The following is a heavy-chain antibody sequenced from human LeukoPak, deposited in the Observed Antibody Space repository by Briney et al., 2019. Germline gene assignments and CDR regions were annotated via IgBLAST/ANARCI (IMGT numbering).Heavy chain of an antibody. CDR1: GSSSSTHW. J-gene: IGHJ4*02. V-gene: IGHV3-74*01. CDR2: INSDGGTT. Sequence: GSLRLSCAASGSSSSTHWMHWVRKGPGKGLVWVSRINSDGGTTNYADPVKGRFTISRDNSKNTPYLQMDSLRAEDTAVYYCAKVRYWSIAAAGTESKRYYFDYWGQGTLVTVSS. CDR3: AKVRYWSIAAAGTESKRYYFDY. D-gene: IGHD6-13*01.